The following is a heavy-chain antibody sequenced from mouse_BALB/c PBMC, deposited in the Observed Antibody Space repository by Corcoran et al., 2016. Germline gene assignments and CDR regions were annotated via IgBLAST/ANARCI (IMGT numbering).Heavy chain of an antibody. Sequence: EVQLQQSGPELVKPGASVKMSCKASGYTFTSYVMHWVKQKPGQGLEWIGYINPYNDGTKYNEKFKGKATLTSDKSSSTAYMELSSLTSEDSAVYYCAREGTYDGYYVWFAYWGQGTLVTVSA. CDR2: INPYNDGT. V-gene: IGHV1S136*01. J-gene: IGHJ3*01. CDR3: AREGTYDGYYVWFAY. CDR1: GYTFTSYV. D-gene: IGHD2-3*01.